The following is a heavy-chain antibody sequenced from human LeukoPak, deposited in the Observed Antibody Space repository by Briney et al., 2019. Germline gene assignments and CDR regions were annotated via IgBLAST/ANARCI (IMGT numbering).Heavy chain of an antibody. CDR3: TRGVTMIVVGGPEPRFDY. CDR2: IRSKAYGGTT. CDR1: GFTFGDYA. Sequence: GGSLRLSCTASGFTFGDYAMSWFRQAPGKGLEWVGFIRSKAYGGTTEYAASVKGRFTISRDDSKSIAYLQMNSLKTEDTAVYYCTRGVTMIVVGGPEPRFDYWGQGTLVTVSS. V-gene: IGHV3-49*03. D-gene: IGHD3-22*01. J-gene: IGHJ4*02.